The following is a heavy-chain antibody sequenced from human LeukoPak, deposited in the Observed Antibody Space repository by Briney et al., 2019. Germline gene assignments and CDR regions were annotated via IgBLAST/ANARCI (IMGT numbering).Heavy chain of an antibody. J-gene: IGHJ4*02. V-gene: IGHV3-30*18. D-gene: IGHD6-19*01. CDR1: GFTFSSYG. Sequence: GGSLRLSCAASGFTFSSYGMHWVRQAPGKGLEWVAAIAYDGSTQYYADPVKGRFTISRDNSKNNLSLQMNSLRAEDTAVYYCAKEYSSGLSDYWGQGTLVTVSS. CDR2: IAYDGSTQ. CDR3: AKEYSSGLSDY.